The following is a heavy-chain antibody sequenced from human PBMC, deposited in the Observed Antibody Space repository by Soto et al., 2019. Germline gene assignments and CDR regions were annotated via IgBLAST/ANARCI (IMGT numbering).Heavy chain of an antibody. Sequence: GASVKVSCKASGYTFTNYGFTWVRQAPGQGLEWLGWISTYNGNTKYAQKVQGRLTMTTDTSTSTANMELTSLRSDDTALYYCARPTVTASYYYMDVWGKGSTVTVSS. CDR1: GYTFTNYG. D-gene: IGHD4-17*01. CDR3: ARPTVTASYYYMDV. V-gene: IGHV1-18*01. CDR2: ISTYNGNT. J-gene: IGHJ6*03.